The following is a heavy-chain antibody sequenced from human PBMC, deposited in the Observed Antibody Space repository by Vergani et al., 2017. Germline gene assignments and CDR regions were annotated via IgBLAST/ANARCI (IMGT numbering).Heavy chain of an antibody. V-gene: IGHV1-69*01. J-gene: IGHJ3*02. CDR3: ARGTVDYYGSGSFGLDAFDI. Sequence: QVQLVQSGAEVKKPGSSVKVSCKASGGTFSSYAISWVRQAPGQGLEWMGGIIPIFGTANYAQKFQGRVTITADESTSPAYMELSSLRSEDTAVYYCARGTVDYYGSGSFGLDAFDIWGQGTMVTVSS. CDR1: GGTFSSYA. D-gene: IGHD3-10*01. CDR2: IIPIFGTA.